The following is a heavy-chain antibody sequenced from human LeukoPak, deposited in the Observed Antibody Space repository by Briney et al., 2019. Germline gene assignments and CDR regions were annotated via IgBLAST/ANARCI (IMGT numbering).Heavy chain of an antibody. Sequence: SETLSLTCTVSGGSISSYYWGWIRQPPGKGLEWIGSIYYSGSTYYNPSLKSRVTISVDTSKNQFSLKLSSVTAADTAVYYCARHVGYDFWSGYDWFDPWGQGTLVTVSS. J-gene: IGHJ5*02. CDR3: ARHVGYDFWSGYDWFDP. CDR2: IYYSGST. CDR1: GGSISSYY. V-gene: IGHV4-39*01. D-gene: IGHD3-3*01.